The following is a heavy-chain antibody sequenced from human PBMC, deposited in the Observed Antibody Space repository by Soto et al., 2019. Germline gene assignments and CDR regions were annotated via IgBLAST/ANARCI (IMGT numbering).Heavy chain of an antibody. CDR1: GGTFSSYA. CDR3: ARDGNSRGSHKYYYYYYMDV. V-gene: IGHV1-69*13. J-gene: IGHJ6*03. Sequence: GASVKVSCKASGGTFSSYAISWVRQAPGQGLEWMGGIIPIFGTANYAQKFQGRVTITADESTSTAYMELSSLRSEDTAVYYCARDGNSRGSHKYYYYYYMDVWGKGTTVTVSS. D-gene: IGHD1-7*01. CDR2: IIPIFGTA.